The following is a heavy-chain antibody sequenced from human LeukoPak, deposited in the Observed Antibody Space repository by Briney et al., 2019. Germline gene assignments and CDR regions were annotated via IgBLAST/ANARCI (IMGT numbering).Heavy chain of an antibody. CDR3: ANSRRGVVVVVPAAPNDAFDI. CDR1: GGSISSSSYY. Sequence: PSETLSLTCTVSGGSISSSSYYWGWVRQAPGKGLEWVSAISGSGGSTYYADSVKGRFTISRDNSKNTLYLQMNSLRAEDTAVYYCANSRRGVVVVVPAAPNDAFDIWGQGTMVTVSS. D-gene: IGHD2-2*01. J-gene: IGHJ3*02. CDR2: ISGSGGST. V-gene: IGHV3-23*01.